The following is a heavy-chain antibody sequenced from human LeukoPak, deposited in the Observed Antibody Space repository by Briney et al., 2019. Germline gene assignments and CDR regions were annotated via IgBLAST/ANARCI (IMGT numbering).Heavy chain of an antibody. J-gene: IGHJ4*02. CDR3: ARGSWELPPFDY. CDR1: GGSISSYY. V-gene: IGHV4-59*01. CDR2: IYYSGST. D-gene: IGHD1-26*01. Sequence: SETLSLACTVSGGSISSYYWSWIRQPPGKGLEWIGYIYYSGSTNYNPSLKSRVTISVDTSKNQFSLKLSSVTAADTAVYYCARGSWELPPFDYWGQRTLVTVSS.